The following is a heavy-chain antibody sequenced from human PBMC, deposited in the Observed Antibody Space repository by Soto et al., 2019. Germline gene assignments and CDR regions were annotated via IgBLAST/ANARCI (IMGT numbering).Heavy chain of an antibody. CDR3: TRGPRVSSTGTGAH. CDR1: GFTFSAYW. Sequence: GGSLRLSCEVSGFTFSAYWMHWVRQVPGKGLIWVSRISDDGSTTTYADSVKGRFTISRDNAKNTLYLQMNSLRADDTGLYYCTRGPRVSSTGTGAHWGQGTLVTVSS. CDR2: ISDDGSTT. V-gene: IGHV3-74*01. D-gene: IGHD1-1*01. J-gene: IGHJ4*02.